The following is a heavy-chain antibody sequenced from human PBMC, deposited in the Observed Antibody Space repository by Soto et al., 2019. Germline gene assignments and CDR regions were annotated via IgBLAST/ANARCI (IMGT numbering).Heavy chain of an antibody. Sequence: QVQLKESGPGLVKPSQTLSLTCSVSGGSIGSGDYYWSWVRQSPGKGLEWIGYIYYTGNTYYNPSLRSRVTFSVDTSLNQLSLRLSDVTVADTAVYYCARDSRRRADSGTRPLYYFDYWGQGTLVTVSS. D-gene: IGHD1-26*01. CDR1: GGSIGSGDYY. J-gene: IGHJ4*02. V-gene: IGHV4-30-4*01. CDR2: IYYTGNT. CDR3: ARDSRRRADSGTRPLYYFDY.